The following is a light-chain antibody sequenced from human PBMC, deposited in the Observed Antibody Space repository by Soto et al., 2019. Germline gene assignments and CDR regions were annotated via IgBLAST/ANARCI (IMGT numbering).Light chain of an antibody. V-gene: IGLV2-14*01. CDR1: SSDVGGYNY. J-gene: IGLJ3*02. Sequence: QSVLTQPASVSGSPGQSITISCTGTSSDVGGYNYLSWYQQHPGKAPRVMIYEVSNRPSGVSNRFSGSKSGNTASLTISGLQAEDEADYYCQSYDSSLSGWVFGGGTKLTVL. CDR3: QSYDSSLSGWV. CDR2: EVS.